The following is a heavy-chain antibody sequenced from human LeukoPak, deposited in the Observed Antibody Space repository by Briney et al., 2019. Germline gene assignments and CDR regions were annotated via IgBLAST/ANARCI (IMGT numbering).Heavy chain of an antibody. CDR1: GGSISSGVYY. J-gene: IGHJ6*02. D-gene: IGHD3-10*01. CDR3: ARDSMGMVRGLGITYYYGMDV. V-gene: IGHV4-30-4*01. CDR2: IYYSGST. Sequence: PSETLSLTCTVSGGSISSGVYYWSWIRQPPGKGLEWIGYIYYSGSTYYNPSLKSRVTISVDTSKNQFSLKLSSVTAADTAVYYCARDSMGMVRGLGITYYYGMDVWGQGTTVTVSS.